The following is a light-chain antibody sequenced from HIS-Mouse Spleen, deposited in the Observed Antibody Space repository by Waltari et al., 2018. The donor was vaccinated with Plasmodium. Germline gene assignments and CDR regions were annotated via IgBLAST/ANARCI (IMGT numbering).Light chain of an antibody. CDR3: QQSYSTWT. CDR1: QSISSY. Sequence: DLQMTQSQSSLSASVGDRVTITFRASQSISSYLNWYQQKPGKPPKLLIYAASSLQSGVPSRFSGSGSGTDFTLSISSLQPEDFATYYCQQSYSTWTFGQGTKVEIK. CDR2: AAS. J-gene: IGKJ1*01. V-gene: IGKV1-39*01.